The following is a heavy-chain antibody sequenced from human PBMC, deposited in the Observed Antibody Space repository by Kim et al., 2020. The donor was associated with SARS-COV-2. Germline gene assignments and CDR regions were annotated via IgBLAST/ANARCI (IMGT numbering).Heavy chain of an antibody. J-gene: IGHJ4*02. D-gene: IGHD2-2*01. Sequence: SETLSLTCTVSGGSISSSSYYWGWIRQPPGKGLEWIGSIYYSGSTYYNPSLKSRVTISVDTSKNQFSLKLSSVTAADTAVYYCARLSVVPAALFDYWGQGTLVTVSS. CDR3: ARLSVVPAALFDY. V-gene: IGHV4-39*01. CDR2: IYYSGST. CDR1: GGSISSSSYY.